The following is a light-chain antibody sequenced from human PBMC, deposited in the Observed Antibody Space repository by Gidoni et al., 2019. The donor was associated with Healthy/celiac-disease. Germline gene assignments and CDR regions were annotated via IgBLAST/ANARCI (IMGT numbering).Light chain of an antibody. CDR3: QSYDSSLSGFVV. CDR1: SSNIGAGYD. Sequence: QSVLTQPPSVTGAPAQRVTISCTGSSSNIGAGYDVHWYQQLPGTAPKLLIYGNSNRPSGVPDRFSGSKSGTSASLAITGLQAEEEADYYCQSYDSSLSGFVVFGGGTKLTVL. J-gene: IGLJ2*01. CDR2: GNS. V-gene: IGLV1-40*01.